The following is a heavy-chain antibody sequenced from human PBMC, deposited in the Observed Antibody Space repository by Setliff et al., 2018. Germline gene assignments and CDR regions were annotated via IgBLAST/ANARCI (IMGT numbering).Heavy chain of an antibody. V-gene: IGHV3-7*01. CDR1: GLSYTNDW. Sequence: GGSLRLSCTASGLSYTNDWVSWVRQAPGKGLEWLASINPHASEKYYVDSVKGRFTISRDNAKNSLSLQMNNLRTEDTAVYYCFGAGTCSYWGQGTLVTVSS. J-gene: IGHJ4*02. D-gene: IGHD3-10*01. CDR2: INPHASEK. CDR3: FGAGTCSY.